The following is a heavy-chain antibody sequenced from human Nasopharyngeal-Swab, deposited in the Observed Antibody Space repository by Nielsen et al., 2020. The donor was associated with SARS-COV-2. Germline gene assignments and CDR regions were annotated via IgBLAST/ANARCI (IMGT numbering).Heavy chain of an antibody. CDR3: ARSSSPAAFDI. CDR1: GYTFTSYA. CDR2: INAGNGNT. J-gene: IGHJ3*02. V-gene: IGHV1-3*01. Sequence: ASVKVSCKASGYTFTSYAMHWVRQAPGQRLEWMGWINAGNGNTKYSQKFQGRVTITRDTSVSTAYMELSSLRSEDTAVYYCARSSSPAAFDIWGQGTMVTVSS.